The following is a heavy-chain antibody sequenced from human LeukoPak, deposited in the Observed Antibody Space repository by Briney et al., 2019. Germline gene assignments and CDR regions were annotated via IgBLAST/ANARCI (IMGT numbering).Heavy chain of an antibody. J-gene: IGHJ3*02. V-gene: IGHV3-64D*09. CDR2: ISCNGDTT. CDR3: VSDRETQEQI. D-gene: IGHD1-26*01. Sequence: GGSLRLSCSGSGFTFSRHNMHWVRQAPGKGLEYVSAISCNGDTTYYVDSVKGRFSISRDNSKNTLDLQMNSLRPEDTAVYYCVSDRETQEQIWGPGTLVTVSS. CDR1: GFTFSRHN.